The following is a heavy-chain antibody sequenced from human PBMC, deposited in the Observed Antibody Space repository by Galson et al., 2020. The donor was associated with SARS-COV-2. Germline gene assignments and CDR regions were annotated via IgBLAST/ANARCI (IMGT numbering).Heavy chain of an antibody. CDR3: ARLDDNWGRIDY. CDR1: GYTFPNYG. Sequence: ASVKVSCKASGYTFPNYGISWVRQAPGQGLEWMGWINAYNGRTNYAKHLQGRVTMTKDTSTSSVYVELRSLRSDDTAVYYCARLDDNWGRIDYWGQGTLDTVSS. J-gene: IGHJ4*02. D-gene: IGHD1-1*01. CDR2: INAYNGRT. V-gene: IGHV1-18*04.